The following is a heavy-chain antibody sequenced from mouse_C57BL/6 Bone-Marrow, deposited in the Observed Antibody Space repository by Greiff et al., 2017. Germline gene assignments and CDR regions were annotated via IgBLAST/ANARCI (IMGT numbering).Heavy chain of an antibody. Sequence: VQLKQSGAELVRPGASVKLSCTASGFNIKDDYIHWVKQRPEQGLEWIGWIDPEIGDTEYASKFQGKATITSDTSSHTADLQLSSLTSEDTAVYYCSSFDGNYFDFWGQGTPLTVAS. CDR3: SSFDGNYFDF. V-gene: IGHV14-4*01. CDR2: IDPEIGDT. CDR1: GFNIKDDY. D-gene: IGHD2-3*01. J-gene: IGHJ2*01.